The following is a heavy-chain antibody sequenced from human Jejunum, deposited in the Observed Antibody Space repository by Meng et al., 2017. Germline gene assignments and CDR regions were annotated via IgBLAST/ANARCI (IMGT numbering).Heavy chain of an antibody. CDR1: GYSVSSNSAG. V-gene: IGHV6-1*01. J-gene: IGHJ4*02. D-gene: IGHD1-26*01. CDR3: AGGGLVRSTRGYFDY. CDR2: TYYRSKWYI. Sequence: QIQLQQSGPGLVKPSQTLSLTCAILGYSVSSNSAGWNWIRQSPSRGLEWLGRTYYRSKWYIDYAVSVKSRITINPDTSKNQFSLHLNSVTPEDTAVYYCAGGGLVRSTRGYFDYWGQGTLVTVSS.